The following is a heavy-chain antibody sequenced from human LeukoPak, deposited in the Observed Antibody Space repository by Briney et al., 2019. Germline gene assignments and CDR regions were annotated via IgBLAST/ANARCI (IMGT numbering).Heavy chain of an antibody. CDR3: AKAFYYDSSGYYDY. V-gene: IGHV3-9*01. Sequence: GGSLRLSCAASGFTFDDYAMHWVRQAPGKGLEWVSGISWNSGSIGYADSVKGRFTISRDNAKNSLYLQMNSLRAEDTALYYCAKAFYYDSSGYYDYWGQGTLVTVSS. D-gene: IGHD3-22*01. J-gene: IGHJ4*02. CDR1: GFTFDDYA. CDR2: ISWNSGSI.